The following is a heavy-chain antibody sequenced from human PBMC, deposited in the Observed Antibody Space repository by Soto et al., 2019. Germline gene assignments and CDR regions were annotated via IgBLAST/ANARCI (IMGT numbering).Heavy chain of an antibody. CDR2: ISSSSSTI. V-gene: IGHV3-48*01. CDR3: ASERPYYDFWSGYSRFDY. J-gene: IGHJ4*02. Sequence: GGSLRLSCAASGFTFSSYSMNWVRQAPGKGLEWVSYISSSSSTIYYADSVKGRFTISRDNAKNSLYLQMNSLRAEDTAVYYCASERPYYDFWSGYSRFDYWGQGTLVTVSS. D-gene: IGHD3-3*01. CDR1: GFTFSSYS.